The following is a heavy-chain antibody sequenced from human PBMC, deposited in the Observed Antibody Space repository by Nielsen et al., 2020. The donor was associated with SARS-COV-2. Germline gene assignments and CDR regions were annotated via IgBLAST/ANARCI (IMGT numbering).Heavy chain of an antibody. J-gene: IGHJ4*02. D-gene: IGHD4-23*01. CDR3: ETHGSGYGGASIFDS. CDR2: IYPGDSDI. CDR1: GYTFNTYW. V-gene: IGHV5-51*01. Sequence: GGSLRLSCKGSGYTFNTYWIAWVRQMPGKGLEWMGIIYPGDSDIRYSPSFQGLVTFSADKSINTAYLQWDSLKASDTAMYYCETHGSGYGGASIFDSWGQGTLVTVSS.